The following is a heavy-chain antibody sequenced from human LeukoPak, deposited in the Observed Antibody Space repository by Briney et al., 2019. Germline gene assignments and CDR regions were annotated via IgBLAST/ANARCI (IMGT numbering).Heavy chain of an antibody. Sequence: ASVKLSCKASGYTFTGHYMPWVRQAPGQGLGGMGWFNPNSGGTNYSQKFQGRVTMTRDTSSSTAYMELSRLRSDDTAVYYCARDPDYYGSGSYRRYGMDVWGQGTTVSVSS. CDR1: GYTFTGHY. CDR3: ARDPDYYGSGSYRRYGMDV. D-gene: IGHD3-10*01. J-gene: IGHJ6*02. CDR2: FNPNSGGT. V-gene: IGHV1-2*02.